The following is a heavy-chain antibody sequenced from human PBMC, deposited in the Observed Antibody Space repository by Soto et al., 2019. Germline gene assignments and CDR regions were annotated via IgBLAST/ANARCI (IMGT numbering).Heavy chain of an antibody. CDR2: IKSKPDGGTT. J-gene: IGHJ4*02. CDR1: RFTFSDAW. V-gene: IGHV3-15*05. Sequence: VESGGGLVKPGGSLRLSCVASRFTFSDAWMSWLRQAPGKGLEWVGRIKSKPDGGTTDLAAPVKGRFIVSRDNSKNTMYLQMDSLETEDTAVYYCSSGGQYFGDWGQGTLVTVSS. CDR3: SSGGQYFGD. D-gene: IGHD3-10*01.